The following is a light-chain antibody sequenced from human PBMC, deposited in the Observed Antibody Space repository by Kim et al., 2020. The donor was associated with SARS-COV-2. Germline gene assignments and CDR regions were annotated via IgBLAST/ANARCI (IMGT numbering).Light chain of an antibody. Sequence: SASVGDRVTITCLTSQGISGYLAWFQQQPGKAPKLLIYAASTLQSGVPSRFSGSGSGTEFTLTIGSLQPEDFATYYCQQLNSYPPTFGQGTKLEI. CDR1: QGISGY. J-gene: IGKJ2*01. CDR2: AAS. V-gene: IGKV1-9*01. CDR3: QQLNSYPPT.